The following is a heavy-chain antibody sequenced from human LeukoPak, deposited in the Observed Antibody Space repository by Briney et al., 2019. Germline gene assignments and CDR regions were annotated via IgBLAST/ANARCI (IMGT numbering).Heavy chain of an antibody. V-gene: IGHV4-4*07. Sequence: SETLSLTCSVSGDSISSDYWSWIRQLAGKGLEWIGRIYTTGRTNYNPSLKSRVNMSVDMSKNQFSLKLSSVTAADTAVYYCARSPDCGGGSCYLTDGNWFDPWGQGTLVTVSS. CDR2: IYTTGRT. D-gene: IGHD2-15*01. CDR1: GDSISSDY. J-gene: IGHJ5*02. CDR3: ARSPDCGGGSCYLTDGNWFDP.